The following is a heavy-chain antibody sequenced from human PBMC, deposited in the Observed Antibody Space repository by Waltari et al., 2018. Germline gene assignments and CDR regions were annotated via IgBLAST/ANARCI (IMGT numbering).Heavy chain of an antibody. D-gene: IGHD6-19*01. CDR3: SGGEVTGTDF. CDR2: SRREPYNYAT. CDR1: GFSFSGSS. J-gene: IGHJ4*02. V-gene: IGHV3-73*01. Sequence: EVQVVESGGGLVQPGGSLTLSCATSGFSFSGSSIDWVRQTSGKGLEGVGRSRREPYNYATAYSASVKGRFTISRDDSKNTAFLQMNSLMTEDTAVYYCSGGEVTGTDFWGQGTLVTVSS.